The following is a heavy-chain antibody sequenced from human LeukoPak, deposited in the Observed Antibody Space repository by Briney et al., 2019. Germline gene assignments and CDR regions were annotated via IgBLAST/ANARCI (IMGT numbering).Heavy chain of an antibody. Sequence: GGSLRLSCAASGFTFSNYNMNWVRQAPGKGLEWVSYISSSGSTIYYADSVKGRFTISRDNAKNSLYLQMNSLRAEDTAVYYCAREKLHLFDYWGQGTLVTVSS. J-gene: IGHJ4*02. CDR1: GFTFSNYN. V-gene: IGHV3-48*04. CDR3: AREKLHLFDY. CDR2: ISSSGSTI. D-gene: IGHD3-10*01.